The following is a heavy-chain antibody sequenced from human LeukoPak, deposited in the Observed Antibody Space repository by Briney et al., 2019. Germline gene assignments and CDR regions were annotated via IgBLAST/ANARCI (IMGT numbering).Heavy chain of an antibody. D-gene: IGHD3-9*01. J-gene: IGHJ5*02. CDR2: IYYSGRT. V-gene: IGHV4-59*01. CDR1: GGSISSYY. Sequence: SETLSLTCTVSGGSISSYYWSWIGQPPGKGLEWMGYIYYSGRTNYNPSLKSRVTISVDTSKHQFSLKLSSVTAADTAVYYCARGPLGYDILTGYSHEMNWFDPWGQGTLVTVSS. CDR3: ARGPLGYDILTGYSHEMNWFDP.